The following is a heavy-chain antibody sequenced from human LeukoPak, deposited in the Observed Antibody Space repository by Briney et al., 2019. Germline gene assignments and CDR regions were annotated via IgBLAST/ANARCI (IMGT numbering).Heavy chain of an antibody. J-gene: IGHJ4*02. CDR2: IIPLFGTA. CDR3: ARGGQELVTAYFDF. CDR1: GGTFSSYA. V-gene: IGHV1-69*06. Sequence: GSSVKVSCKASGGTFSSYAMIWVRQAPGQGLEWMGGIIPLFGTANYAQKFQGRVTITADKSTSTEYMELSSLRSEDTSLYYCARGGQELVTAYFDFWGRGTLVTVSS. D-gene: IGHD6-13*01.